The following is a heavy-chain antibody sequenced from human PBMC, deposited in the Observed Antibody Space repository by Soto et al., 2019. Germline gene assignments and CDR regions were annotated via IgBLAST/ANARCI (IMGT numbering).Heavy chain of an antibody. CDR3: ARGAAAGTRDNWFDP. CDR2: IWYDGSNK. Sequence: GGSLRLSCAASGFTFSSYGMHWVRQAPGKGLEWVAVIWYDGSNKYYADSVKGRFTISRDNSKNTLYLQMNSLRAEDTAVYYCARGAAAGTRDNWFDPWGQGTLVTVSS. CDR1: GFTFSSYG. D-gene: IGHD6-13*01. J-gene: IGHJ5*02. V-gene: IGHV3-33*01.